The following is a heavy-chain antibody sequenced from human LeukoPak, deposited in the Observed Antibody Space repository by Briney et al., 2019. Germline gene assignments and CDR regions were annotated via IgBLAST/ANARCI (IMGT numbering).Heavy chain of an antibody. J-gene: IGHJ4*02. CDR3: ARGWEMATIEGLGY. CDR2: INHSGST. Sequence: SKTLSLTCAVYGGSFSGYYWSWIRQPPGKGLEWIGEINHSGSTNYNPSLKSRVTISVDTSKNQFSLKLSSVTAADTAVYYCARGWEMATIEGLGYWGQGTLVTVSS. CDR1: GGSFSGYY. D-gene: IGHD5-24*01. V-gene: IGHV4-34*01.